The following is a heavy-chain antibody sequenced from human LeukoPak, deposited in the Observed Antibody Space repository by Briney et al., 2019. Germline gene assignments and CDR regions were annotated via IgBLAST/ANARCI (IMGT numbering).Heavy chain of an antibody. CDR3: ARDSSRGTIFGVVRYFDL. CDR1: GFTVSSNY. J-gene: IGHJ2*01. V-gene: IGHV3-53*01. Sequence: PGGSLRLSCAASGFTVSSNYMSWVRQAPGKGLEWVSVIYSGGSTYYADSVKGRFTISRDNSKNTLYLQMNSLRAEDTAVYYCARDSSRGTIFGVVRYFDLWGRGTLVTVSS. D-gene: IGHD3-3*01. CDR2: IYSGGST.